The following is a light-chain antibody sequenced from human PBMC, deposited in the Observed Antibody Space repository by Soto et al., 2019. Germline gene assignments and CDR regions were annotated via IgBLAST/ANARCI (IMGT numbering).Light chain of an antibody. CDR2: KAS. Sequence: DIQMTQSPSTLSASVGDRVTITCRASQSISSWLAWYQQKPDKAPKLLIYKASSLQSGVPSRFSGSGSGTEFTLTISSLQPDDFATYYCQRYNSYSWTFGQGTKVDI. CDR3: QRYNSYSWT. CDR1: QSISSW. J-gene: IGKJ1*01. V-gene: IGKV1-5*03.